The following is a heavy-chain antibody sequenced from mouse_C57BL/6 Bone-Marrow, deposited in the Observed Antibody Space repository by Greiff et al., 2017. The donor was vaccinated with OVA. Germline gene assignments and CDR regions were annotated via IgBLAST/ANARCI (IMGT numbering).Heavy chain of an antibody. D-gene: IGHD2-4*01. CDR2: IYPGGGYP. J-gene: IGHJ2*01. CDR3: ARYSGGYYDYYYFDY. Sequence: QVQLQQSGAELVRPGTSVKMSCKASGYTFTNYWIGWAKQRPGHGLEWIGDIYPGGGYPNYNEKFKGKATLTADKSSSTAYMQFSSLTSEDSAIYDCARYSGGYYDYYYFDYWGQGTTLTVSS. V-gene: IGHV1-63*01. CDR1: GYTFTNYW.